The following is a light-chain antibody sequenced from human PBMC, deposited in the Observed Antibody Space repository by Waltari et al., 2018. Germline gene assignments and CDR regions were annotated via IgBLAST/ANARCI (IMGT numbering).Light chain of an antibody. V-gene: IGKV3-20*01. Sequence: IVLTQSPGTLSLSPGEIATLSCRASQSVSIYLAWYQQKHGQASRLLIFPTATRATGIPDRFSGRGSGTDFSLTISGLEPEDFAVYYCQHYKSLPVSFGQGTRVEIK. CDR1: QSVSIY. CDR2: PTA. CDR3: QHYKSLPVS. J-gene: IGKJ1*01.